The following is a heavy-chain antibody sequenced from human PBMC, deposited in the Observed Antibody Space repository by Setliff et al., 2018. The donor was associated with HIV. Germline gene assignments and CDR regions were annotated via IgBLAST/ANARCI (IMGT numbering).Heavy chain of an antibody. Sequence: PGGSLRLSCAASGFTFSNYEMSWVRQAPGKGLEWISYITSTGSTIFYADSVKGRFTISRDNAKNSLYLQMNGLSAEDTAVYYCARDRFRGGVGTGLAEYWGQGTVVTVS. D-gene: IGHD3-16*01. J-gene: IGHJ4*02. CDR3: ARDRFRGGVGTGLAEY. CDR2: ITSTGSTI. CDR1: GFTFSNYE. V-gene: IGHV3-48*03.